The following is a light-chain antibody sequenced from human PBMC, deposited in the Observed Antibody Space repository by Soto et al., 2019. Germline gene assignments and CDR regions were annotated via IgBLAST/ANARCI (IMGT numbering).Light chain of an antibody. CDR2: GAS. J-gene: IGKJ4*01. V-gene: IGKV3D-15*01. Sequence: ELVMPQSPATLSVSPGERVTLSCRASQSISGSYLAWYQQKRGQAPRLLVYGASTRPTGIPARFSGSGSGTEFTLTIISLQSEDSAVYYCQQYNDWPLTFGGGTKVDI. CDR1: QSISGSY. CDR3: QQYNDWPLT.